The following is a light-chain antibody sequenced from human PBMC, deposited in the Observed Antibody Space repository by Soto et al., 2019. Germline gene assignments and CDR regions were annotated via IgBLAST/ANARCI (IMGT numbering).Light chain of an antibody. CDR1: QSISSW. CDR2: KAS. CDR3: QQYNSYQYT. Sequence: DIQMTQSPSTLSASVGDRVTITCRASQSISSWLAWYQQKPGQAPKLLIYKASSLESGVPSRFSGSVSGTEFTLTISSLQPDDFATYYCQQYNSYQYTFGQGTKLEIK. J-gene: IGKJ2*01. V-gene: IGKV1-5*03.